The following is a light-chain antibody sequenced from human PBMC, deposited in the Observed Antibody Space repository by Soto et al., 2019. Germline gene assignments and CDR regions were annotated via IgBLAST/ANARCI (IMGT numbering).Light chain of an antibody. V-gene: IGLV2-14*01. J-gene: IGLJ3*02. CDR1: YTDVGGYNR. CDR2: EVD. CDR3: VSYIESSLTHWV. Sequence: QSALTQPASVSGSPGQSITISCTGTYTDVGGYNRVSWYQHHAGKGPKMLIFEVDNRPSGISDRFSGSKSGDTASLTISDLQAEDEADYYCVSYIESSLTHWVFGGGTNLTVL.